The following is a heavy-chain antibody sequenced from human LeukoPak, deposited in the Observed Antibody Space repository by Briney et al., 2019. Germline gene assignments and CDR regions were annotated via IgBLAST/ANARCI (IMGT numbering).Heavy chain of an antibody. CDR3: VRDLVLVDTPGDDFDY. V-gene: IGHV3-11*04. Sequence: GGSLRLSCAASGFTFSDYYMSWIRQAPGKGLEWVSYISSSGSTIYYADSVKGRFTISRDNAKNSLYLQMNSLRAEDTAVYYCVRDLVLVDTPGDDFDYWGQGTLVTVSS. D-gene: IGHD2-8*02. CDR2: ISSSGSTI. J-gene: IGHJ4*02. CDR1: GFTFSDYY.